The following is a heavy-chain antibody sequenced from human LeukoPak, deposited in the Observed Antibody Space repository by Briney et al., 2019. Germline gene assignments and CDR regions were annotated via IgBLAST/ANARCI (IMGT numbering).Heavy chain of an antibody. CDR1: GYSFTSHW. D-gene: IGHD2-2*01. Sequence: GESLKISCKGSGYSFTSHWIGWVRQMPGKGLEWMGIIYPGDSDTRYSPSFQGQVTISADKSISTAYLQWSSLKASDTAMYYCARQGGYCSSTSCYGFDYWGQGTLVTVSS. J-gene: IGHJ4*02. V-gene: IGHV5-51*01. CDR3: ARQGGYCSSTSCYGFDY. CDR2: IYPGDSDT.